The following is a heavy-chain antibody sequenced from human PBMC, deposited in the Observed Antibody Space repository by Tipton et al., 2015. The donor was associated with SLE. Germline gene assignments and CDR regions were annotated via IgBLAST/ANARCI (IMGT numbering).Heavy chain of an antibody. V-gene: IGHV4-31*03. D-gene: IGHD3-16*01. CDR2: SFYTGST. Sequence: TLSLTCNVSGGTVSSGGYYWSWIRQHPGKGLEWIGCSFYTGSTYYNPSLKSRVSVSVDTSENQFSLRLTSVTAADTAVYYCARQRTIGGKDYGMDVWGQGTMVTVSS. CDR1: GGTVSSGGYY. J-gene: IGHJ6*02. CDR3: ARQRTIGGKDYGMDV.